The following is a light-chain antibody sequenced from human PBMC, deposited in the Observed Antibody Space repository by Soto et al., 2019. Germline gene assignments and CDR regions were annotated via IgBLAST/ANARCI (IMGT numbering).Light chain of an antibody. J-gene: IGKJ2*04. CDR2: GAS. Sequence: EIVLTQSPGTLSLSPGERATLSCRASQTVSSSYLAWYQQKPGQAPSLLIYGASSRATGIPDRFSGSGSGTDFTLTIRTLEPEDVAVYYCQQYGNSPLCSFGQGTKLEIK. CDR3: QQYGNSPLCS. CDR1: QTVSSSY. V-gene: IGKV3-20*01.